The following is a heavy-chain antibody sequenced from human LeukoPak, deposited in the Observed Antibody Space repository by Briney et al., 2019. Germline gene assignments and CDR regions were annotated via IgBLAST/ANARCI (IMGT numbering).Heavy chain of an antibody. CDR3: ARGPQTYYYGLGSYFFDY. J-gene: IGHJ4*02. V-gene: IGHV4-34*01. Sequence: PSETLSLTCAVYGGSFSGYYWSWIRQPPGKGLEWIGEINHSGSTNYNPSLKSRVTISVDTSKNQFSLKLSSVTAADTAVYYCARGPQTYYYGLGSYFFDYWGQGTLVSVSS. CDR2: INHSGST. D-gene: IGHD3-10*01. CDR1: GGSFSGYY.